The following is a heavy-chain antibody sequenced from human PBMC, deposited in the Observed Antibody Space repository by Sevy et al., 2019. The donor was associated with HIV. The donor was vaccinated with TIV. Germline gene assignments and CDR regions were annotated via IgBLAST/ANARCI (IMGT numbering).Heavy chain of an antibody. CDR1: GFTFSNYW. Sequence: GGSLRLSCAASGFTFSNYWMSWVRQAPGKGLEWVANIKQDGSEKYYVDSVKGRFTISRDNAKNSLYLQMNSLRAEDTAVYYCARVSEGALYMDVWGKGTTVTVSS. CDR2: IKQDGSEK. V-gene: IGHV3-7*03. J-gene: IGHJ6*03. D-gene: IGHD1-26*01. CDR3: ARVSEGALYMDV.